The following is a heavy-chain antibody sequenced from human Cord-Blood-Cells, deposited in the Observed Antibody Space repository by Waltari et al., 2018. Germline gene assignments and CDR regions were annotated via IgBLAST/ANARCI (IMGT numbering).Heavy chain of an antibody. D-gene: IGHD6-13*01. CDR3: ASTYSSSPFDY. CDR1: GGHFSSYA. CDR2: IIPIFGTA. J-gene: IGHJ4*02. V-gene: IGHV1-69*01. Sequence: QVQLVQSGAKVKKPGSSVKVSCKASGGHFSSYAISWVRQDPGQGLEWMGGIIPIFGTANYAQKFQGRVTITADESTSTAYMELSSLRSEDTAVYYCASTYSSSPFDYWGQGTLVTVSS.